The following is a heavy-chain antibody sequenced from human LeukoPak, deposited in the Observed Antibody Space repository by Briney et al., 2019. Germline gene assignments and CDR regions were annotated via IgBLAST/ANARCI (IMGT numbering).Heavy chain of an antibody. CDR2: TYHSGST. V-gene: IGHV4-4*02. CDR3: ARDSGENISTGYYPFDY. D-gene: IGHD3-9*01. Sequence: SGTLSLTCAVSGGSISSSNWWSWVRQPPGKGLEWIGETYHSGSTNYNPSLKSRVTISVDKSKNQFSLKLSSVTAADTAVYYCARDSGENISTGYYPFDYWGQGTLVTVSS. CDR1: GGSISSSNW. J-gene: IGHJ4*02.